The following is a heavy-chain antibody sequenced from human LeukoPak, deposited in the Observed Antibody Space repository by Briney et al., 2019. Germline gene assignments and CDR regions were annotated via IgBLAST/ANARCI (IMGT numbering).Heavy chain of an antibody. CDR1: GFTFSSYS. J-gene: IGHJ6*02. CDR3: ARDCFYDSSGYYFGVNGMGV. D-gene: IGHD3-22*01. V-gene: IGHV3-21*01. CDR2: ISSSSSYI. Sequence: GGSLRLSCAASGFTFSSYSMNWVRQAPGKGLEWVSSISSSSSYIYYADSVKGRFTISRDNAKNSLYLQMNSLRAEDTAVYYCARDCFYDSSGYYFGVNGMGVWGQGTTVTVSS.